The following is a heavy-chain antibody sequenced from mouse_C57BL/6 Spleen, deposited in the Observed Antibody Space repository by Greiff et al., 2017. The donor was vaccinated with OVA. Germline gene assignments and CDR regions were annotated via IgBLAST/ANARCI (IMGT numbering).Heavy chain of an antibody. V-gene: IGHV5-4*01. CDR1: GFTFSSYA. Sequence: EVKLVESGGGLVKPGGSLKLSCAASGFTFSSYAMSWVRQTPEKRLEWVATISDGGSYTYYPDNVKGRFTISRDNAKNNLYLQMSHLKSEDTAMYYCARDRQPLDYWGQGTTLTVSS. CDR2: ISDGGSYT. CDR3: ARDRQPLDY. J-gene: IGHJ2*01. D-gene: IGHD6-1*01.